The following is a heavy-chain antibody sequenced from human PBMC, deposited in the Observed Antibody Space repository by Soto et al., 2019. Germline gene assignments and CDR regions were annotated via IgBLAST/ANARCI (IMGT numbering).Heavy chain of an antibody. CDR1: GFTFRSYV. J-gene: IGHJ1*01. D-gene: IGHD3-16*01. Sequence: QVQLVESGGGVVQPGTSLRVSCVGSGFTFRSYVIHWVRQPPGKGLEWVALTSYDGSDKYYDDSVRGRFTISRDNSRNTVDLQMDSLRLEDTALYYCARWGTTGGLDVWGLGTLVSVSS. CDR2: TSYDGSDK. V-gene: IGHV3-30*19. CDR3: ARWGTTGGLDV.